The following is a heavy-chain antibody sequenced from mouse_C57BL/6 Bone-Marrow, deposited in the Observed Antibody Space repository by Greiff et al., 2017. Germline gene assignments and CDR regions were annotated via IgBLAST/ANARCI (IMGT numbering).Heavy chain of an antibody. CDR2: IDPSDSYT. J-gene: IGHJ2*01. Sequence: QVHVKQPGAELVMPGASVKLSCKASGYTFTSYWMHWVKQRPGQGLEWIGEIDPSDSYTNYNQKFKGKSTLTVDKSSSTAYMQLSSLTSEDSAVYYCARSLIYYYGSSYDYWGQGTTLTVSS. D-gene: IGHD1-1*01. V-gene: IGHV1-69*01. CDR1: GYTFTSYW. CDR3: ARSLIYYYGSSYDY.